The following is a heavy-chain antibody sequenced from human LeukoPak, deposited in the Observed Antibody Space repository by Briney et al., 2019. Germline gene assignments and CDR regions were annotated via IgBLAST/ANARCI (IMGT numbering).Heavy chain of an antibody. J-gene: IGHJ3*02. Sequence: ASVKVSCKASGYTFTGYYMHWVRQAPGQGLEWMGRINPNSGGTNYAQKFKGRVTMTRDTSISTAYMELSRLRSDDTAVYYCARVGAGSGWSQGNDAFDIWGQGTMVTVSS. CDR3: ARVGAGSGWSQGNDAFDI. CDR1: GYTFTGYY. V-gene: IGHV1-2*06. CDR2: INPNSGGT. D-gene: IGHD6-19*01.